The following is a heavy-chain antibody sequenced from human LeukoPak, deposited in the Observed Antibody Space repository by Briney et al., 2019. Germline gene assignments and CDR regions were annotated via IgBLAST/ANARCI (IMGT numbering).Heavy chain of an antibody. CDR3: ARDLDYGEKSEDY. D-gene: IGHD4/OR15-4a*01. J-gene: IGHJ4*02. V-gene: IGHV1-46*01. Sequence: GASVKVSCKASGFTFINYYMHWVRQAPGQGLEWLGIINLSGGSTHYPQKFQDRVTMTRDTSPSTVYMELSSLRSEDTAVYYCARDLDYGEKSEDYWGQGTLVTVSS. CDR2: INLSGGST. CDR1: GFTFINYY.